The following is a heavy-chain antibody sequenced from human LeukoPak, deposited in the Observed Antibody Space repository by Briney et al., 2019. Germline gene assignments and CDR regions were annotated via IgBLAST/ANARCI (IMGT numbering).Heavy chain of an antibody. CDR3: AGTTGTLSY. J-gene: IGHJ4*02. CDR2: IIPILGIA. V-gene: IGHV1-69*02. D-gene: IGHD4-17*01. Sequence: GASVKVSCKASGYTFTSYYMHWVRQAPGQGLEWMGRIIPILGIANYAQKFQGRVTITADKSTSTAYMELSSLRSEDTAVYYCAGTTGTLSYWGQGTLVTVSS. CDR1: GYTFTSYY.